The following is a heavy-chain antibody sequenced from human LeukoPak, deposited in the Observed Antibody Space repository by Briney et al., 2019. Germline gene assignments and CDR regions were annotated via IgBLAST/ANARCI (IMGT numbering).Heavy chain of an antibody. J-gene: IGHJ4*02. D-gene: IGHD3-16*01. Sequence: SETLSLTCTVSGGSISSYYWSWIRQPPGKGLEWIGYIYYSGSPTYHPSLKRRVTISVDTSKNQFSLKLSSVTAADTAVYYCARFGAVGDATAGNFYYCGQGTLGTVSS. CDR1: GGSISSYY. V-gene: IGHV4-59*01. CDR2: IYYSGSP. CDR3: ARFGAVGDATAGNFYY.